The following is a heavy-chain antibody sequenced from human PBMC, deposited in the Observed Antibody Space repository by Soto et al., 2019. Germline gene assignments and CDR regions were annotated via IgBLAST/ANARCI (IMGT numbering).Heavy chain of an antibody. D-gene: IGHD3-22*01. CDR3: AKGGPYYYDSSGYYDY. Sequence: EVQLLESGGGLVQPGGSLRLSCAASGFTFSSYAMSWVRQAPGKGLEWVSAISGSGGSTYYADSVKGRFTISRDNSTNTLYLQMNSMRAEHTDVYYCAKGGPYYYDSSGYYDYWGQGTLVTVSS. CDR2: ISGSGGST. CDR1: GFTFSSYA. V-gene: IGHV3-23*01. J-gene: IGHJ4*02.